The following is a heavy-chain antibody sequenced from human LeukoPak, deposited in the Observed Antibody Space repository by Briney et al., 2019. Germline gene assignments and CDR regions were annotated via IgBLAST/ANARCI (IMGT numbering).Heavy chain of an antibody. D-gene: IGHD4-17*01. J-gene: IGHJ4*02. CDR1: GGSISSYY. V-gene: IGHV4-59*01. CDR2: IYYSGST. Sequence: SETLSLTCTVSGGSISSYYWSWIRQPPGKGLEWTGYIYYSGSTNYNPSLKSRVTISVDTSKNQFSLKLSSVTAADTAVYYCARGHDYGDYVMGYWGQGTLVTVSS. CDR3: ARGHDYGDYVMGY.